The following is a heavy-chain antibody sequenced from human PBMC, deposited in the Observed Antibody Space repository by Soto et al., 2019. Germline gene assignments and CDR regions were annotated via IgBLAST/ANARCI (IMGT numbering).Heavy chain of an antibody. CDR2: FYYSGST. J-gene: IGHJ3*01. D-gene: IGHD3-10*01. Sequence: SETLSLTCTVSGGSISSSGYYWVWIRQPPGKGLEWIGSFYYSGSTYYNPSLKSRVTISVDTSDNQFSLRLSSVTAADTAVYYCARVWGGAFDFWGQGTLVTVS. V-gene: IGHV4-39*01. CDR3: ARVWGGAFDF. CDR1: GGSISSSGYY.